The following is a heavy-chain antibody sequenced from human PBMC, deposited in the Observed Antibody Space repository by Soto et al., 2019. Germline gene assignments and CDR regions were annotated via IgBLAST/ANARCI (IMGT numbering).Heavy chain of an antibody. Sequence: EVQLLESGGGLVQPGGSLRLSCAASGLTFSSYAMSWVRQAPGKGLEWVSAISGSGGSTYYADSVKGRFTISRDNSKNTLYLQMNSLRAEDTAVYYCAKGVAAASWGDYYYYYGMDVWGQGTTVTVSS. CDR1: GLTFSSYA. D-gene: IGHD6-13*01. V-gene: IGHV3-23*01. CDR3: AKGVAAASWGDYYYYYGMDV. J-gene: IGHJ6*02. CDR2: ISGSGGST.